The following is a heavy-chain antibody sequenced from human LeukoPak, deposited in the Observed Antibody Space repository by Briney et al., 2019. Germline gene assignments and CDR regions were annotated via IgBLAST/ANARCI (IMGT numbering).Heavy chain of an antibody. J-gene: IGHJ4*02. CDR3: AINDYGDPYHFDY. CDR1: GFTFSSYW. Sequence: PGGSLRLSCAASGFTFSSYWMSWVRQAPGKGLDWVANIKQDGSEKYYVDSVKGRFTISRDNAKNSLYLQMNSLRAEDTAVYYCAINDYGDPYHFDYWGQGTLVTVSS. D-gene: IGHD4-17*01. CDR2: IKQDGSEK. V-gene: IGHV3-7*01.